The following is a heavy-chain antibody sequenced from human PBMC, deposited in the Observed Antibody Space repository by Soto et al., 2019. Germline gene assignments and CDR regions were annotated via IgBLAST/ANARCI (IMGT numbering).Heavy chain of an antibody. Sequence: QVQLVQYGAEVKTPGSSLRVSCKTAGRTFLISAIAWVRHAPGQGLEWIGGIITILGTIHIAQNFQGRVNFTADRSTSTAYMDLSSLRSEDTATYVCARGKEWEQPSNHYYFDYWGQGSQVIVSS. V-gene: IGHV1-69*06. CDR1: GRTFLISA. J-gene: IGHJ4*02. CDR3: ARGKEWEQPSNHYYFDY. D-gene: IGHD1-26*01. CDR2: IITILGTI.